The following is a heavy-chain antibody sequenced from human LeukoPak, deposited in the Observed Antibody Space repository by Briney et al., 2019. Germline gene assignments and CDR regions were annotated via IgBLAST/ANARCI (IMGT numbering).Heavy chain of an antibody. J-gene: IGHJ4*02. CDR1: GFTVSRSS. CDR2: INSDGSSI. Sequence: GSLRLSCAASGFTVSRSSMYWVRQAPGKGLVWVSRINSDGSSISYADSVKGRFTISRDNAKKTLYLQMNSLRAEDTAVYYCARSIASDYLDYWGQGTLVTVSS. CDR3: ARSIASDYLDY. D-gene: IGHD2-2*01. V-gene: IGHV3-74*01.